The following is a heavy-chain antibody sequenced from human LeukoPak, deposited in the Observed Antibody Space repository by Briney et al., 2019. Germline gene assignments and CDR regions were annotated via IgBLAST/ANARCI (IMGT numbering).Heavy chain of an antibody. J-gene: IGHJ4*02. CDR2: INHSGST. CDR1: GGSFSGYY. CDR3: ARLTRSHFGY. V-gene: IGHV4-34*01. Sequence: SETLSLTCAVYGGSFSGYYWSWIRQPPGKGLEWIGEINHSGSTNYNPSLKSRVTISVDTSKNQFSLKLSSVTAADTAVYYCARLTRSHFGYWGQGTLVTVSS.